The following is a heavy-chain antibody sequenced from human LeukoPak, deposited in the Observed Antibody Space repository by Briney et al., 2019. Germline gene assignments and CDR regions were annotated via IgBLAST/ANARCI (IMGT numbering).Heavy chain of an antibody. D-gene: IGHD3-3*01. V-gene: IGHV1-2*02. CDR3: ARDRPRRFLEWPPYYFDY. Sequence: ASVKVSCKASGYTSTGYYMHWVRQAPGQGLEWMGWINPNSGGTNYAQKFQGRVTMTRDTSISTAYMELSRLRSDDTAVYYCARDRPRRFLEWPPYYFDYWGQGTLVTVSS. CDR1: GYTSTGYY. CDR2: INPNSGGT. J-gene: IGHJ4*02.